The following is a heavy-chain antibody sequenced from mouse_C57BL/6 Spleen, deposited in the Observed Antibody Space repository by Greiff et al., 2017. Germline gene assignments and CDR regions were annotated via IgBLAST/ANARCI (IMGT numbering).Heavy chain of an antibody. CDR3: ASQNYYEYDGGPFDY. CDR1: GYTFTSYW. Sequence: VQLQQPGAELVKPGASVKLSCKASGYTFTSYWMHWVKQRPGRGLEWIGRIYPNSGGTKYNEKFKNKATLTADKPSSTAYMQRRSLMSDDSAVDYCASQNYYEYDGGPFDYWGQGTTLTVSA. V-gene: IGHV1-72*01. CDR2: IYPNSGGT. D-gene: IGHD2-4*01. J-gene: IGHJ2*01.